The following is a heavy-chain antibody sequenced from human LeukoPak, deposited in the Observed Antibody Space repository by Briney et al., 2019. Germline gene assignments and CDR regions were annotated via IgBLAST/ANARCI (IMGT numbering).Heavy chain of an antibody. CDR1: GFTFSSYA. CDR3: ARGGVDAFDI. CDR2: ISSSSSYI. D-gene: IGHD3-10*01. J-gene: IGHJ3*02. Sequence: PGGSLRLSCAASGFTFSSYAMSWVRQAPGKGLEWVSSISSSSSYIYYADSVKGRFTISRDNAKNSLYLQMNSLRAEDTAVYYCARGGVDAFDIWGQGTMVTVSS. V-gene: IGHV3-21*01.